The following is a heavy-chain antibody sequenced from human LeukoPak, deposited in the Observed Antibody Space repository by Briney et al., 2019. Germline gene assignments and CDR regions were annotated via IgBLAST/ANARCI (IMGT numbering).Heavy chain of an antibody. CDR3: AKDMTSGDYEGGAFDI. J-gene: IGHJ3*02. CDR1: GFTFSSYG. Sequence: GGSLRLSCAASGFTFSSYGMHWVRQAPGKGLEWVAFTRYDGSNKYYADSVKGRFTISRDNSKNTLYLQMNSLRAEDTALYYCAKDMTSGDYEGGAFDIWGQGTMVTVSS. D-gene: IGHD4-17*01. V-gene: IGHV3-30*02. CDR2: TRYDGSNK.